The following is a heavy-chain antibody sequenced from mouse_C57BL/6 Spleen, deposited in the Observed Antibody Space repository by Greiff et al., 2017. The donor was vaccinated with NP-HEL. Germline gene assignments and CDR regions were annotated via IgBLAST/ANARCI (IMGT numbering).Heavy chain of an antibody. J-gene: IGHJ2*01. V-gene: IGHV6-3*01. CDR3: TKREDYFDY. CDR1: GFTFSNYW. Sequence: EVKVEESGGGLVQPGGSMKLSCVASGFTFSNYWMNWVRQSPEKGLEWVAQIRLKSDNYATHYAESVKGRFTISRDDSKSSVYLHMNNLRAEDTGIYYCTKREDYFDYWGQGTTLTVSS. CDR2: IRLKSDNYAT.